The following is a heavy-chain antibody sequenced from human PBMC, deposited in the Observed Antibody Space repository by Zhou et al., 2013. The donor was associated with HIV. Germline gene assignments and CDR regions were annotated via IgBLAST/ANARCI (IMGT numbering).Heavy chain of an antibody. CDR1: GYTFTSYY. J-gene: IGHJ4*02. V-gene: IGHV1-2*02. Sequence: QVQLVQSGAEVKKPGASVKVSCKASGYTFTSYYMHWVRQAPGQGLEWMGWINPNSGGTNYAQKFQGRVTMTRDTSISTAYMELSRLRSDDTAVYYCARDPAYCSGGSCYYFDYWGQGTLVTVSS. CDR2: INPNSGGT. D-gene: IGHD2-15*01. CDR3: ARDPAYCSGGSCYYFDY.